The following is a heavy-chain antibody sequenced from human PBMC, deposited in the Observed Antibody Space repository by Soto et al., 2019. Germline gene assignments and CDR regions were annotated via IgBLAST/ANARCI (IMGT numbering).Heavy chain of an antibody. CDR3: ASKAACGGDCYAFDS. D-gene: IGHD2-21*02. CDR1: GGIFSSNT. J-gene: IGHJ4*02. Sequence: QVYLVQSGAEVKKPGSSVKISCKASGGIFSSNTINWVRQAAGQGLEWMGGIIPFFGTANYAEKFQGRVTITADKSTKTAYMELTSLRSEDTAVYYCASKAACGGDCYAFDSWGQGTLVTVSS. CDR2: IIPFFGTA. V-gene: IGHV1-69*06.